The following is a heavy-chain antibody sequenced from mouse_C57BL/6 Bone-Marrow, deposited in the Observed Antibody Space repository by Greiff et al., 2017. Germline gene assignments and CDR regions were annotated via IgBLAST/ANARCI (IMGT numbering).Heavy chain of an antibody. Sequence: QVHVKQSGPELVKPGASVKLSCKASGYTFTSYDINWVKQRPGQGLEWIGWIYPRDGSTKYNEKFKGKATLTVDTSSSTAYMELHSLTSEDSAVYFCARLEFDGSSGDWYFDVWGTGTKVTVSS. J-gene: IGHJ1*03. V-gene: IGHV1-85*01. CDR3: ARLEFDGSSGDWYFDV. CDR2: IYPRDGST. CDR1: GYTFTSYD. D-gene: IGHD1-1*01.